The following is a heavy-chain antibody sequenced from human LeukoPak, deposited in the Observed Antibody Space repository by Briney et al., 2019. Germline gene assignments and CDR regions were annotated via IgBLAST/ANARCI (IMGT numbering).Heavy chain of an antibody. D-gene: IGHD6-19*01. Sequence: GGSLRLSCAASGFLFSRHSMNWVRQAPGKGLEWVSVIYSGGDTYYADSVKGRFTISRDNSKNMIYLEMSSLKAEDTAVYYCAKERSLEIAVAGTIFDYWGQGTLVTVSS. J-gene: IGHJ4*02. CDR1: GFLFSRHS. CDR3: AKERSLEIAVAGTIFDY. V-gene: IGHV3-66*01. CDR2: IYSGGDT.